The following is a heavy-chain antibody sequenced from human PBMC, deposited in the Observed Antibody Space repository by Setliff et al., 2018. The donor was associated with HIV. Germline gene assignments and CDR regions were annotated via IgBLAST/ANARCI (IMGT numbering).Heavy chain of an antibody. CDR3: AAWGPRYGYAPYFFDS. CDR1: GGSISSGGYY. D-gene: IGHD3-16*01. V-gene: IGHV4-61*02. CDR2: IYSSGST. J-gene: IGHJ4*02. Sequence: SETLSLTCTVSGGSISSGGYYWSWIRQPAGKGLEWIGRIYSSGSTNYSPSLKSRVTISVDASRNQFSLRLSSVTAADTAVYYCAAWGPRYGYAPYFFDSWGQGTLVTVSS.